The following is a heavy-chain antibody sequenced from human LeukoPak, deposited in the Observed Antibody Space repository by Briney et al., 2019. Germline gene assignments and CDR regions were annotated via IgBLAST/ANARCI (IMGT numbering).Heavy chain of an antibody. V-gene: IGHV1-2*02. Sequence: ASVKVSCKASGYTFTGYYMHWVRQAPGQGLGWMGWINPNSGGTNYAQKFQGRVTMTRDTSISTAYMELSRLRSDDTAVYYCARDMVKGLRAPDYWGQGTLVTVSS. CDR1: GYTFTGYY. J-gene: IGHJ4*02. D-gene: IGHD5-18*01. CDR2: INPNSGGT. CDR3: ARDMVKGLRAPDY.